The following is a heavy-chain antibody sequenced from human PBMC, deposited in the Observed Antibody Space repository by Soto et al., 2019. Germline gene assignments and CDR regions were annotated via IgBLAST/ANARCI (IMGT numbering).Heavy chain of an antibody. J-gene: IGHJ1*01. CDR3: ASPGSELLPFVWRYAEYFQH. D-gene: IGHD1-7*01. V-gene: IGHV3-21*01. CDR1: GFTFSSYS. CDR2: ISSSSSYI. Sequence: EVQLVESGGGLVKPGGSLRLSCAASGFTFSSYSMNWVRQAPGKGLEWVSSISSSSSYIYYADSVKGRFTISRDNAKNSLYLQMNSLRAEDTAVYYCASPGSELLPFVWRYAEYFQHWGQGTLVTVSS.